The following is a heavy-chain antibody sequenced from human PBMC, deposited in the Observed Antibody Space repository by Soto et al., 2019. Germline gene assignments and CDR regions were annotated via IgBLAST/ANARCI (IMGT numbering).Heavy chain of an antibody. D-gene: IGHD4-4*01. CDR3: ARQQVTGSHYYALDV. CDR2: LYSGGTT. J-gene: IGHJ6*02. V-gene: IGHV3-53*01. Sequence: PGGSLRLSGAASGFAVSSNYITWVRQAPGKGLEWVSILYSGGTTYYADSVEGRFTISRDNSKNTLYLQMNSLRAEDTDVYFCARQQVTGSHYYALDVWGQGTTVTVSS. CDR1: GFAVSSNY.